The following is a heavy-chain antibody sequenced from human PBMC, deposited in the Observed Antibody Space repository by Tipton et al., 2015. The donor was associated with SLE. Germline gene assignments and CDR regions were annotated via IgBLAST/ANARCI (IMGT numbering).Heavy chain of an antibody. CDR3: ARDRVSGWFFFDY. V-gene: IGHV3-74*01. Sequence: SLRLSCEGSGFDFSNYWMHWVRHAPGKGLVWVSRINSDGRVTSYADSVKGRFTISRDNAKNSLYLQMNSLRAEDTAVYYCARDRVSGWFFFDYWGQGTLVTVSS. J-gene: IGHJ4*02. CDR1: GFDFSNYW. CDR2: INSDGRVT. D-gene: IGHD6-19*01.